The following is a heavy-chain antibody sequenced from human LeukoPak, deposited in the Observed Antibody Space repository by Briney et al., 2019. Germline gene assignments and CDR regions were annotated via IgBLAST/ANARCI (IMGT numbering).Heavy chain of an antibody. CDR2: ISASGERT. Sequence: GGSLRLSCAASGFIFSSYVMSWVRQAPGKGLEWVSGISASGERTYYADSVKGRFTISRDNSKNTLYLQMNSLRAEDTAVYYCAKDRVAHFFYWYFDLWGRGTLVTVSS. J-gene: IGHJ2*01. CDR3: AKDRVAHFFYWYFDL. CDR1: GFIFSSYV. D-gene: IGHD5-12*01. V-gene: IGHV3-23*01.